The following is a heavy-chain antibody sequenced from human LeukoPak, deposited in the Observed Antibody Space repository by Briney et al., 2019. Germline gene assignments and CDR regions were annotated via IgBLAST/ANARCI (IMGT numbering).Heavy chain of an antibody. CDR3: ARDQGDAFDI. CDR1: GGSVSSDSYY. Sequence: SETLSLTCTVSGGSVSSDSYYWSWIRQPPGKGLEWIGYIYYSGSTNYNPSLKSRITISVDTSKNQFSLKLSSVTAADTAVYYCARDQGDAFDIWGQGTMVTVSS. J-gene: IGHJ3*02. V-gene: IGHV4-61*01. CDR2: IYYSGST.